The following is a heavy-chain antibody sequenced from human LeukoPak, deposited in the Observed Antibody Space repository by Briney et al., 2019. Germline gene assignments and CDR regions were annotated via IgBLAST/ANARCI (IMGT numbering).Heavy chain of an antibody. CDR2: ISYEGSNK. CDR1: GFTFSSYA. Sequence: PGGSLRLSSAASGFTFSSYAMHWVRQAPGKGLEWVAVISYEGSNKYYADSVKGRFTISRDNSKNTLYLQMNSLRAEDTAVYYCARVVAARWGVDYWGQGTLVTVSS. V-gene: IGHV3-30*01. J-gene: IGHJ4*02. D-gene: IGHD6-6*01. CDR3: ARVVAARWGVDY.